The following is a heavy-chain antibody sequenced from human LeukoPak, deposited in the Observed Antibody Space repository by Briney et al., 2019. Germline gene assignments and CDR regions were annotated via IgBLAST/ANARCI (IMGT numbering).Heavy chain of an antibody. D-gene: IGHD3-10*01. CDR3: ANAQQPYGSGSARN. J-gene: IGHJ4*02. CDR2: IRYDGSNK. V-gene: IGHV3-30*02. Sequence: GGSLRLSCAASGFTFSSYGMHWVRQAPGKGLEWVAFIRYDGSNKYYADSVKGRFTISRDNSKNTLYLQMNSLRAEDTAVYYCANAQQPYGSGSARNWGQGTLVTVSS. CDR1: GFTFSSYG.